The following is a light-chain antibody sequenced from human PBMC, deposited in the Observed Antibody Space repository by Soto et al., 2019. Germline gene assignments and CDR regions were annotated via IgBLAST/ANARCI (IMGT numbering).Light chain of an antibody. V-gene: IGKV3-20*01. J-gene: IGKJ1*01. CDR2: VAS. CDR1: QSVRSNY. CDR3: QQYGSSPTWT. Sequence: ESALTQSPGTLSLSPGERATLSCRASQSVRSNYLAWYQQKPVPAPRPLTFVASTRATGIPDRFSGRGSGTDFTLTISRLEPDDSAVYYCQQYGSSPTWTFGQGTKVDIK.